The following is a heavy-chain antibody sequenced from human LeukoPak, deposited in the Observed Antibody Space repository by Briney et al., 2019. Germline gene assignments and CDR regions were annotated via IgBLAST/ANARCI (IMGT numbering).Heavy chain of an antibody. Sequence: GGSLRLSCAASGFTFSSYWMHWVRQAPGKGLVWVSRSDGSSTSYADSVKGRFTISRDNAKNTLYLQMNSLRAEDTAVYYCASASVATIYYFQHWGQGTLVTVSS. J-gene: IGHJ1*01. CDR3: ASASVATIYYFQH. CDR1: GFTFSSYW. V-gene: IGHV3-74*01. D-gene: IGHD5-12*01. CDR2: SDGSST.